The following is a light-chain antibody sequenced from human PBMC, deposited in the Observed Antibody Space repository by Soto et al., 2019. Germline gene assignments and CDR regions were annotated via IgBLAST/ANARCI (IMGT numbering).Light chain of an antibody. J-gene: IGKJ4*01. CDR1: QSISSY. CDR3: QQSYSTPLT. Sequence: DLQMTQSPSSLSASVGDRVTITCRAIQSISSYLNWYQQKPGKAPKLLIYAASSLQSGVPSRFSGSGSGTDFTLTISSLQPEDFATYYCQQSYSTPLTFGGGTKGEIK. CDR2: AAS. V-gene: IGKV1-39*01.